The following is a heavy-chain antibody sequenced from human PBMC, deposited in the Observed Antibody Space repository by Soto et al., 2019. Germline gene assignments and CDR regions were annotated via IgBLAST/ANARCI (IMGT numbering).Heavy chain of an antibody. J-gene: IGHJ4*02. V-gene: IGHV4-34*01. CDR2: INHSGST. Sequence: SETLSLTCAVYGGSFSGYYWSWIRQPPGKGLEWIGEINHSGSTNYNPSLKSRVTISVDASKNQFSLKLSSVTAADTAVYYCARGNRKDIVVVPTTYYFDYWGQGTLVTVSS. CDR1: GGSFSGYY. CDR3: ARGNRKDIVVVPTTYYFDY. D-gene: IGHD2-2*01.